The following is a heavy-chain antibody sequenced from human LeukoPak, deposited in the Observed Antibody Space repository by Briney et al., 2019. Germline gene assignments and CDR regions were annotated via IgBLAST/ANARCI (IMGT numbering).Heavy chain of an antibody. CDR2: IKQDGSEK. CDR3: ARQYISGCHGY. D-gene: IGHD3-22*01. Sequence: GGSLRLSCAASGFTFSSYWMSWVRQAPGKGLEWVANIKQDGSEKYYVDSVKGRFTISRDNAKNSLYLQKNSLRAEDTAVYYCARQYISGCHGYWGQGTLVTVSS. V-gene: IGHV3-7*01. CDR1: GFTFSSYW. J-gene: IGHJ4*02.